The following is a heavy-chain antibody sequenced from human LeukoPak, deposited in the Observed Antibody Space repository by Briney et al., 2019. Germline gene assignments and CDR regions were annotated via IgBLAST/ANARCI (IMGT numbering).Heavy chain of an antibody. Sequence: PSETLSLTCTVSGGSISSSSYYWGWIRQPPGKGLEWIGSIYYSGSTYYNPSLKSRVTISVDTSKNQFSLKLSSVTAADTAVYYCARSNYDILTGYYWVYWGQGTLVTVSS. CDR2: IYYSGST. D-gene: IGHD3-9*01. CDR3: ARSNYDILTGYYWVY. CDR1: GGSISSSSYY. J-gene: IGHJ4*02. V-gene: IGHV4-39*01.